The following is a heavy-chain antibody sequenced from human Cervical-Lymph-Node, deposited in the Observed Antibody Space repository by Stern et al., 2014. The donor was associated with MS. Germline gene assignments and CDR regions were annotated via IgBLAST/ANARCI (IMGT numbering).Heavy chain of an antibody. D-gene: IGHD6-13*01. J-gene: IGHJ4*02. V-gene: IGHV3-21*01. CDR3: AREGSSWYKMAYFDY. Sequence: EDQLVESGGGLVKPGRSLRLSCAASRFTFSTYSMNWVRQAPGKGLEWVSSISSSSSYIYYADSVKGRFTISRDNARNSLYLQMNSLRAEDTAVYYCAREGSSWYKMAYFDYWGQGTLVTVSS. CDR1: RFTFSTYS. CDR2: ISSSSSYI.